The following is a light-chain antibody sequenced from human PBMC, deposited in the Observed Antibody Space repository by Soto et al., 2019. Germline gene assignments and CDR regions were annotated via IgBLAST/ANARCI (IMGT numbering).Light chain of an antibody. CDR1: QTLYNN. CDR2: GAS. CDR3: QQYSDWPLT. J-gene: IGKJ4*01. V-gene: IGKV3-15*01. Sequence: EIVMTQSPATLSVSPGERATLSCRASQTLYNNLAWYQQKLGQAPRLLIYGASARATDIPARFSGSGSGTGFNLTISGLQSEDFAIYDCQQYSDWPLTFGGGTKVEIK.